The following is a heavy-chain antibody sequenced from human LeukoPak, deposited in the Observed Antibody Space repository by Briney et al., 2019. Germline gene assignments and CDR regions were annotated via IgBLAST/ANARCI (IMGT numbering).Heavy chain of an antibody. D-gene: IGHD6-19*01. CDR2: INPSGGST. Sequence: ASVKVSCKASGYTFTSYAMHWVRQAPGQGLGWMGIINPSGGSTTYAQKFQGRVTMTRDTSTSTVYMELSSLRSEDTAVFYCARGGSLAAAPHRYYFDYWGQGTPVTVSS. CDR3: ARGGSLAAAPHRYYFDY. J-gene: IGHJ4*02. CDR1: GYTFTSYA. V-gene: IGHV1-46*01.